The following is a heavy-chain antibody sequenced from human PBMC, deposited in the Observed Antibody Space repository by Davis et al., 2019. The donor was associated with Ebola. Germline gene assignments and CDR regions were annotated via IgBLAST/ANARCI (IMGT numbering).Heavy chain of an antibody. Sequence: AASVKVSCKASGFTFTSSAVQWVRQARGQRLEWIGWIVVGSGNTNYAQKFQERVTITRDMSTRTAYMELSSLRSEDTAVYYCAADDVSSSWSYYYYGMDVWGQGTTVTVSS. CDR1: GFTFTSSA. D-gene: IGHD6-13*01. CDR3: AADDVSSSWSYYYYGMDV. CDR2: IVVGSGNT. J-gene: IGHJ6*02. V-gene: IGHV1-58*01.